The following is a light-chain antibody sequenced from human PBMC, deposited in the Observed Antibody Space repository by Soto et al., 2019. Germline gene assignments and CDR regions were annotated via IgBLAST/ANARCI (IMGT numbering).Light chain of an antibody. CDR1: RDVSSY. V-gene: IGKV1-9*01. CDR2: AAS. Sequence: IQMTQSPSSLSATVGDRVTITCRASRDVSSYLVWYHQKPGKAPELLIYAASTLQSGVPLRFSGSGSGTEFTLTISSLQPEDFATYYCQQLSYYPRTFGQGTKLEI. CDR3: QQLSYYPRT. J-gene: IGKJ2*01.